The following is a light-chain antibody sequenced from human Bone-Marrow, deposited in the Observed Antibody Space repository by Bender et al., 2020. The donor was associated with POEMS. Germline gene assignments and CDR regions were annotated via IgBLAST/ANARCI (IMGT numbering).Light chain of an antibody. CDR3: SSYTISSTLV. Sequence: QSALTQPASVSGSPGQSIAISCTGTSSDVGGYNYVSWYQQHPGKAPKLLISDVTHRPSGVSDLFSGSKSGNTASLTISGLQAEDEADYYCSSYTISSTLVFGGGTKLAVL. V-gene: IGLV2-14*03. CDR1: SSDVGGYNY. CDR2: DVT. J-gene: IGLJ2*01.